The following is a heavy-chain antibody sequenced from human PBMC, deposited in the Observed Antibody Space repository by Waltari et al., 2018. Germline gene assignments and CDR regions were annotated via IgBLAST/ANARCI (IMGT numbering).Heavy chain of an antibody. Sequence: QVQLQESGPGLVKPSETLSLTCTVSGGSISSYYWSWIRQPPGKGLEWIGYIYYSGSTNYNPSLKSRVTISVDTSKNQFSLKLSAVTAADTAVYYCARDHLWFGEFNGMDVWGQGTTVTVSS. J-gene: IGHJ6*02. CDR2: IYYSGST. CDR1: GGSISSYY. V-gene: IGHV4-59*01. D-gene: IGHD3-10*01. CDR3: ARDHLWFGEFNGMDV.